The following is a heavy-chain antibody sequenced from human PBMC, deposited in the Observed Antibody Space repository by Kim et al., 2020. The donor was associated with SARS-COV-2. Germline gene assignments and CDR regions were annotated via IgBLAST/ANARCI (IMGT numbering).Heavy chain of an antibody. V-gene: IGHV3-15*01. J-gene: IGHJ4*02. CDR2: IRSKADGGTA. D-gene: IGHD2-21*01. CDR1: GFTFTKVW. Sequence: GGSLRLSCPASGFTFTKVWLSWVRQAPGKGLEWVGRIRSKADGGTADYAAPVKGRFTISRDDSKNTLYLQMNGLRAEDTAFYHCTTDYERIGGLCDGETCYPASLWGQGTLVTVSS. CDR3: TTDYERIGGLCDGETCYPASL.